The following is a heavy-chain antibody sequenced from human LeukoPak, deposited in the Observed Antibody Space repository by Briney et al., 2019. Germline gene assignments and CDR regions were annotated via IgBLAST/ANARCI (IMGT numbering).Heavy chain of an antibody. CDR1: GFTFKNYV. Sequence: GGSLRLSCATSGFTFKNYVMGWVRQAPGKGLERVSAISGTGDSTFYADSVKGRFTISRDNFKNTVFLQMNSLSAEDTAVYYCVRAYDILTGPEYWGQGTLVTVSS. CDR2: ISGTGDST. CDR3: VRAYDILTGPEY. D-gene: IGHD3-9*01. V-gene: IGHV3-23*01. J-gene: IGHJ4*02.